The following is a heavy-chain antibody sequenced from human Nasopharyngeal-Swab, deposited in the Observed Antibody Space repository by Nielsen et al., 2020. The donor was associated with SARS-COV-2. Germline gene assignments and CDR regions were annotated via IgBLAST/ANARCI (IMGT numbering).Heavy chain of an antibody. J-gene: IGHJ6*03. CDR2: ISWKSGNM. CDR3: AKTMVRGDFYYFWDV. CDR1: GFSFDDYT. V-gene: IGHV3-9*01. D-gene: IGHD3-10*01. Sequence: GGALRLSCVASGFSFDDYTMHWVRQAPGKGLEWVSGISWKSGNMGYADSVKDRFTISRDNAKNSVYLQMNSLRPEDTALYYCAKTMVRGDFYYFWDVWGKGTTVTVSS.